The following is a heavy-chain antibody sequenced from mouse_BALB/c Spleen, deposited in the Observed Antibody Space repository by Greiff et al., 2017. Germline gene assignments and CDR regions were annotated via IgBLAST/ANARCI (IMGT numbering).Heavy chain of an antibody. CDR3: ARLSSYEGNFDY. V-gene: IGHV1-39*01. CDR2: IDPYYGGT. Sequence: VQLKESGPELEKPGASVKISCKASGYSLTGYNMNWVKQSNGKSLEWIGNIDPYYGGTSYNQKFKGKATLTVDKSSSTAYMQLKSLTSEDSAVYYCARLSSYEGNFDYWGQGTTLTVSS. J-gene: IGHJ2*01. CDR1: GYSLTGYN. D-gene: IGHD1-1*01.